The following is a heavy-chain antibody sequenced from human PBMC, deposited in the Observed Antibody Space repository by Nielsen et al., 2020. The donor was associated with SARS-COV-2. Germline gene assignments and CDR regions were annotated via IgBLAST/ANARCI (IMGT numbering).Heavy chain of an antibody. D-gene: IGHD6-13*01. CDR2: ISYDGSNK. Sequence: GGSLRLSCAASGFTFSSYAMHWVRQAPGKGPEWVAVISYDGSNKYYADSVKGRFTISRDNSKNTLYLQMNSLRAEDTAVYYCAKDLSVVAAAGPFDYWGQGTLVTVSS. J-gene: IGHJ4*02. V-gene: IGHV3-30-3*01. CDR1: GFTFSSYA. CDR3: AKDLSVVAAAGPFDY.